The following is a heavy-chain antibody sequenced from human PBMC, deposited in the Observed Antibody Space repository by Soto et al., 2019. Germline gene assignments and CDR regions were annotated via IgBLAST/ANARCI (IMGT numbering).Heavy chain of an antibody. J-gene: IGHJ6*02. V-gene: IGHV3-30*18. Sequence: QVQLVESGGGVVQPGRSLRLSCAASGFTFSSYGMHWVRQAPGKGLEWVAVISYDGSNKYYADSVKGRFTISRDNSKNTLYLQMNSLRAEDTAVYYCAKDFGPEPSGYDLFDYGMDVWGQGTTVTVSS. D-gene: IGHD5-12*01. CDR2: ISYDGSNK. CDR3: AKDFGPEPSGYDLFDYGMDV. CDR1: GFTFSSYG.